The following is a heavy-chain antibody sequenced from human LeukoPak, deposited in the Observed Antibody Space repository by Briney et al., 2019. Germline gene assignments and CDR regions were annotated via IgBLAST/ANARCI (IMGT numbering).Heavy chain of an antibody. CDR3: ASGGYNYLGYYYYYMDV. Sequence: PSETLSLTCTVSGGSISSYYWSWIRQPPGKGLEWIGYIYTSGSTNYNPSLKSRVTISVDTSKNQFSRKLSSVTAADTAVYYCASGGYNYLGYYYYYMDVWGKGTTVTVSS. V-gene: IGHV4-4*09. CDR2: IYTSGST. CDR1: GGSISSYY. J-gene: IGHJ6*03. D-gene: IGHD5-24*01.